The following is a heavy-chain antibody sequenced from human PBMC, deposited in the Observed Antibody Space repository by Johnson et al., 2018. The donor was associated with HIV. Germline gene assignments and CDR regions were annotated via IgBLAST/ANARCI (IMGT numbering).Heavy chain of an antibody. CDR3: ARDEVDDGAFDV. V-gene: IGHV3-66*03. Sequence: EVQLVESGGGLIQPGGSLRLSCAASGFTVSSNYMSWVRQAPGKGLEWVSAISGSGGSTDYADSVKGRFTISRDNSKNTLYLQMNSLRVEDAAIYYCARDEVDDGAFDVWGQGTMVTVSS. D-gene: IGHD2-2*01. CDR1: GFTVSSNY. CDR2: SGSGGST. J-gene: IGHJ3*01.